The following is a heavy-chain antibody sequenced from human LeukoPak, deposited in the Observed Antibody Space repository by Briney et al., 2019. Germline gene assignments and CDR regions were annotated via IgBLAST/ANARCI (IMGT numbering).Heavy chain of an antibody. CDR3: ARVGSAAATADY. Sequence: ASVKVSCKASGYTFTTYYMHWMRQAPGQGPEWMGIINPRGGSTDYSQKFQGRITMTSDTSTSTVYMELSSLRSDDTAVYFCARVGSAAATADYWGQGTLVTVSS. J-gene: IGHJ4*02. CDR2: INPRGGST. V-gene: IGHV1-46*01. D-gene: IGHD6-25*01. CDR1: GYTFTTYY.